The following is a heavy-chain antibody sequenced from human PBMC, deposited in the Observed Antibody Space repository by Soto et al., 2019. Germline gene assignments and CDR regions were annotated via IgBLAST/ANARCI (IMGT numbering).Heavy chain of an antibody. CDR2: ISGSGGST. CDR1: GFTLSSYA. J-gene: IGHJ5*02. D-gene: IGHD6-13*01. V-gene: IGHV3-23*01. Sequence: GGSLRLSCAASGFTLSSYAMSWVRQAPGKELEWVSAISGSGGSTYYADSVKGRFTISRDNSRNTLYLQMNSLRAADTAVYYCAKVLTPSSSWSNNWFGPWGQGTLVTVSS. CDR3: AKVLTPSSSWSNNWFGP.